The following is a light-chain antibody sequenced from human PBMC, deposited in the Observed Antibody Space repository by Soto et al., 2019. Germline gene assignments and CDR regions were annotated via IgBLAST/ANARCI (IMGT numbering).Light chain of an antibody. V-gene: IGKV1-33*01. CDR1: QDIRNY. J-gene: IGKJ4*01. CDR2: AAS. CDR3: QQYDNLPLT. Sequence: DIQMTQSPSSLSASVGDRVTITWQASQDIRNYLSWYQQKPGKVPSLLIYAASNLERGGPARFSGDKSGTDFTCSLSGLRRKDFERKYGQQYDNLPLTFGGGTNVEIK.